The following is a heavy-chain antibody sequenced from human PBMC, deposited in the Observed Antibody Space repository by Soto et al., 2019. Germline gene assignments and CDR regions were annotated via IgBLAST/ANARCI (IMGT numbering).Heavy chain of an antibody. J-gene: IGHJ4*02. CDR3: ARRAETNGWNGFGADKYYFDF. Sequence: ASVKVSCKASGGTFSSYDIYWVRQATGQGLEWMGWMNPNTGNSGYAQKFQGRVTMTSDTSISTAHMELSSLRSDDTAVYYCARRAETNGWNGFGADKYYFDFWGQGTLVTVSS. CDR2: MNPNTGNS. CDR1: GGTFSSYD. D-gene: IGHD1-1*01. V-gene: IGHV1-8*02.